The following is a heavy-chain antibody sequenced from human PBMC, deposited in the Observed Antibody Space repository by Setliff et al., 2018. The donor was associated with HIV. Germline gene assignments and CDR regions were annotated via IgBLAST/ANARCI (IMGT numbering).Heavy chain of an antibody. V-gene: IGHV4-34*01. Sequence: PSETLSLTCAVYGESFSGYYWSWIRQPAGKGLEWLGEIHHSGRAKYNPSLKSRASISADTSKNQFSLRLTSVTAADTAVYYCARGAPYCNHGICHLFDYWGHGNLVTVSS. CDR2: IHHSGRA. D-gene: IGHD2-8*01. CDR1: GESFSGYY. J-gene: IGHJ4*01. CDR3: ARGAPYCNHGICHLFDY.